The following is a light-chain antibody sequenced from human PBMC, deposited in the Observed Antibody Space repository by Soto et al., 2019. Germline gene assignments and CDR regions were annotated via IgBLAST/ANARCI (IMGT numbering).Light chain of an antibody. CDR1: QSIGGW. CDR3: QQYSTYPLI. CDR2: DAS. Sequence: DIQMTQSPSILSASVGDRVTITCRASQSIGGWLAWYQQKPGGAPKLLIYDASTLQHGVPFRFSGSGSATEFTLTISRLQPDDFATYYCQQYSTYPLIFGGGTRVEIK. V-gene: IGKV1-5*01. J-gene: IGKJ4*01.